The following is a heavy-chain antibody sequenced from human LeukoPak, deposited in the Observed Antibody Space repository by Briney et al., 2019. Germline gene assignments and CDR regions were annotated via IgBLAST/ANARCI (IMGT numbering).Heavy chain of an antibody. V-gene: IGHV3-74*01. J-gene: IGHJ4*02. Sequence: GGSLRLSCAASGFSFSSSWMHWVRQAPGKGLVWVSRINTDGSDTNYADSIMGRLTISRDNAKNTLFLQMNSLRAEDTAIYYCATDYWGSLNYWGQGALVTVSS. D-gene: IGHD7-27*01. CDR1: GFSFSSSW. CDR2: INTDGSDT. CDR3: ATDYWGSLNY.